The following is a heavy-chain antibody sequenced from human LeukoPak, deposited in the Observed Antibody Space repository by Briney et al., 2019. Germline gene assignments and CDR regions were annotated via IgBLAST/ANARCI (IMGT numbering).Heavy chain of an antibody. V-gene: IGHV3-9*03. CDR1: GFTFDDYA. CDR3: AKGLRREYSSSPMDY. CDR2: ISWNSGSI. Sequence: GGSLRLSCAASGFTFDDYAMHWVRQAPGKGLEWVSGISWNSGSIGYADSVKGRFTISRDNAKNSLYLQMNSLRAEDMALYYCAKGLRREYSSSPMDYWGQGTLVTVSS. J-gene: IGHJ4*02. D-gene: IGHD6-6*01.